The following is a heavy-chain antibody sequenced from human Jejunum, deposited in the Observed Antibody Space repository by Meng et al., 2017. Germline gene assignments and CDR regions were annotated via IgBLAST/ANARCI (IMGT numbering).Heavy chain of an antibody. CDR3: ARNGAYSADH. D-gene: IGHD2-15*01. V-gene: IGHV4-4*02. CDR2: IHHGGDT. Sequence: QGPLQESGPGLVEPSGTLSLTGAVSGASISSGYWWSWVRQPPGKGLEWIGEIHHGGDTNYNPSLKSRVTISVDKSNNQYSLRLTSVTAADTAMYYCARNGAYSADHWGQGTLVTVSS. CDR1: GASISSGYW. J-gene: IGHJ4*02.